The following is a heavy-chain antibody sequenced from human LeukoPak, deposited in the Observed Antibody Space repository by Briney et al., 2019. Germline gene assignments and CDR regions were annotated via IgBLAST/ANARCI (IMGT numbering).Heavy chain of an antibody. CDR2: VHHSGST. CDR3: ARLYYYGSGSYLSGFDI. CDR1: GDSISSSSYY. D-gene: IGHD3-10*01. J-gene: IGHJ3*02. Sequence: SETLSLTCTVSGDSISSSSYYWGWIRQPPGKGLEWSGSVHHSGSTYYTPSLKSLATISVDTSKNQYSLKLSSVTAAYTAVYQCARLYYYGSGSYLSGFDIWGQGTMVTVSS. V-gene: IGHV4-39*01.